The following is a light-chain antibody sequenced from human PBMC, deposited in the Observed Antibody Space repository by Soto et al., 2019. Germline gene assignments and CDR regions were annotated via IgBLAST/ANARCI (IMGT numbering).Light chain of an antibody. J-gene: IGKJ1*01. V-gene: IGKV3-11*01. Sequence: IVLIQSPATLSVSPWERATLSCRASQNISNYLIWYQQKPGQAPRLLIYDVSNRATDIPARFSGSGSGTDFTRTISSLEPEDLAVYYCQQRSNWPRTFGQGTKVDIK. CDR3: QQRSNWPRT. CDR2: DVS. CDR1: QNISNY.